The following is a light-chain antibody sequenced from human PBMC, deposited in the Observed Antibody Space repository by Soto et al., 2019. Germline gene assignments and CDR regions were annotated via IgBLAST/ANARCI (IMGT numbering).Light chain of an antibody. J-gene: IGKJ4*01. V-gene: IGKV2-28*01. CDR1: QSLLHSNGYNY. CDR2: LGS. Sequence: DIVLTQSPLSLPVIPGEPASISWRSSQSLLHSNGYNYLDWYLQKPGQSPQLLIYLGSNRASGVPDRFSGSGSGTDFTLKISRVEAEDVGVYYCMQAIQTPLTFGGGTKVEIK. CDR3: MQAIQTPLT.